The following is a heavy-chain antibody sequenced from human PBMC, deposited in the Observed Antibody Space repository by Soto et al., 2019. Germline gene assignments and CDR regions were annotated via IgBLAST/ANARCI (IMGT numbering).Heavy chain of an antibody. Sequence: ASVKVSCKASGYTFTSYAMHWVRRAPGQRLEWMGWINAGNGNTKYSQKFQGRVTITRDTSASTAYMELSSLRSEDTAVYYCAREGYDSIGYSGGGYWYFDLWGRGTLVTVS. V-gene: IGHV1-3*01. CDR1: GYTFTSYA. D-gene: IGHD3-22*01. J-gene: IGHJ2*01. CDR2: INAGNGNT. CDR3: AREGYDSIGYSGGGYWYFDL.